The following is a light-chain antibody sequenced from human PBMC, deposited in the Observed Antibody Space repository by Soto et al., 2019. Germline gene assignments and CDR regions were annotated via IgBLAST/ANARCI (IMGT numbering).Light chain of an antibody. CDR3: QQYNNWLLYT. CDR1: QSVRSN. V-gene: IGKV3-15*01. Sequence: EIVMTQSPATLSVSTGERATLSCRASQSVRSNLAWYQQKPGQAPRLLIYAASTRATGIPARFSGSGSGTEFTLTISSLQSEDFAVYYCQQYNNWLLYTFGQGNKLEIK. CDR2: AAS. J-gene: IGKJ2*01.